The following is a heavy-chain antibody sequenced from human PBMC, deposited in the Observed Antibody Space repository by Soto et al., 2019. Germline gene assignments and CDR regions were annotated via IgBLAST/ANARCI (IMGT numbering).Heavy chain of an antibody. CDR3: ERDLGGFXY. J-gene: IGHJ4*02. CDR1: GDSVSSDRAA. Sequence: SQTLSLSCFISGDSVSSDRAAWNWIRQSPSRGLECLGSTYYRSKWYNYYAISVKSRITIKPDTSRNRFSLQLNYVTPEDTAVYYCERDLGGFXYWGQGTRVTVSS. CDR2: TYYRSKWYN. D-gene: IGHD1-26*01. V-gene: IGHV6-1*01.